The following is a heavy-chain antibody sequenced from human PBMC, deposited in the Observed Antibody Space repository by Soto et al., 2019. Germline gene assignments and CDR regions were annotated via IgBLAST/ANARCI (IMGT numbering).Heavy chain of an antibody. CDR1: GLMFSSYG. D-gene: IGHD2-15*01. J-gene: IGHJ6*02. Sequence: GGSLRLSCAVSGLMFSSYGMSWVRQAPGKGLEWVSAISGSGYSTYYADSVKGRFTISRDNSRDTLYLQLNSLRADDTAVYYCATHHFSVVDKYYYGMEVWGQGTTVTVSS. CDR2: ISGSGYST. V-gene: IGHV3-23*01. CDR3: ATHHFSVVDKYYYGMEV.